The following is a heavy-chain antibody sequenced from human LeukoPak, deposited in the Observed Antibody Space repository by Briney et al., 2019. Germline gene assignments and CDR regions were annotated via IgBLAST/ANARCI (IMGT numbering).Heavy chain of an antibody. CDR2: ISAYNGNT. J-gene: IGHJ5*01. Sequence: EASVKVSCKASGYTFTSYGISWVRQAPGQGLEWMGWISAYNGNTNYAQKLQGRVTMTTDTSTSTAYMELRSLRSDDTAVYYCSRVLGDYGDYGGWFDPWGKEPWSPSPQ. V-gene: IGHV1-18*01. CDR1: GYTFTSYG. D-gene: IGHD4-17*01. CDR3: SRVLGDYGDYGGWFDP.